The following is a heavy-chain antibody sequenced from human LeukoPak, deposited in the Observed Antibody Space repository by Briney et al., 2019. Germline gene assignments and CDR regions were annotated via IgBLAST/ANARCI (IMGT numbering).Heavy chain of an antibody. D-gene: IGHD4-17*01. Sequence: ASVKVSCKASGGTFSSYAISWVRQAPGQGLEWMGGIIPIFGTANYAQKFQGRVTITADKSTSTAYMELSSLRSEDTAVYYCASHYGSALYYSDYWGQGTLVTVSS. J-gene: IGHJ4*02. V-gene: IGHV1-69*06. CDR2: IIPIFGTA. CDR1: GGTFSSYA. CDR3: ASHYGSALYYSDY.